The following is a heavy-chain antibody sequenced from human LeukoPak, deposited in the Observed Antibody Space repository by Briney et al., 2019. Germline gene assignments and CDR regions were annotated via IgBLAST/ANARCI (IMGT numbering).Heavy chain of an antibody. Sequence: GGSLRLSCAASGFTFSSYWMSWVRQAPGKGLGWVANIKQDGSEKYYVDSVKGRFTISRDDSKNTLYLQMNSLRADDTAVYYCATQYSSSWSFDYWGQGTLVTVSS. CDR3: ATQYSSSWSFDY. V-gene: IGHV3-7*03. D-gene: IGHD6-13*01. J-gene: IGHJ4*02. CDR1: GFTFSSYW. CDR2: IKQDGSEK.